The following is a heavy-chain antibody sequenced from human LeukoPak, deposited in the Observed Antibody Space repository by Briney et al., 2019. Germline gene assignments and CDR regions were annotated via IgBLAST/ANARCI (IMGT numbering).Heavy chain of an antibody. J-gene: IGHJ6*03. CDR2: ITPNSGGT. Sequence: ASVKVSCKASGYTFTGYYMHWVRQAPGQGLEWMGWITPNSGGTNYAQKFQGRVTKTRDTSISTAYMELSRLRSDDTAVYYCASDGTGATRSYYYYYMDVWGKGTTVTVSS. CDR3: ASDGTGATRSYYYYYMDV. V-gene: IGHV1-2*02. CDR1: GYTFTGYY. D-gene: IGHD1-26*01.